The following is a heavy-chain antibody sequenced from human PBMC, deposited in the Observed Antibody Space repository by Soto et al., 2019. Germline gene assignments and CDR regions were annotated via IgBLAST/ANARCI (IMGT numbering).Heavy chain of an antibody. D-gene: IGHD3-22*01. V-gene: IGHV4-59*01. CDR3: ARGDYYDSSGYYYDAFDI. CDR2: VYYRGST. CDR1: GGSISSYY. J-gene: IGHJ3*02. Sequence: QVQLQESGPRLVKPSETLSLTCIVSGGSISSYYWTWIRQPPGKGLEWIGYVYYRGSTNYNPSLKSRVTISVDTSKNQFSLKLSSVTAADTAVYYCARGDYYDSSGYYYDAFDIWGQGTMVTVSS.